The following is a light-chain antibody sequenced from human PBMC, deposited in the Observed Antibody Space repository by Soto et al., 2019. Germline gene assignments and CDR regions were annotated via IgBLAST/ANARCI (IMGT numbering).Light chain of an antibody. CDR2: RAC. CDR1: QSLVHSDGNTY. CDR3: MQGTHWPWT. Sequence: DAELTQSPLSLPVSLGQPASISCRSSQSLVHSDGNTYLNWFQQRPGQSPRRLISRACQRDSGVPARFSGSGSGTDFTLKISRVEAEDVAVYYCMQGTHWPWTLGQGTKVEIK. V-gene: IGKV2-30*02. J-gene: IGKJ1*01.